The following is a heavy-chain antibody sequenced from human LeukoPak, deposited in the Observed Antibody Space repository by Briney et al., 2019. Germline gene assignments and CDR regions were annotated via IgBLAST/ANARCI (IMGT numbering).Heavy chain of an antibody. CDR1: GGSISSGDYY. Sequence: PSQTLSLTCTVSGGSISSGDYYWSWIRQPPGKGLGWIGYIYYSGSTYYNPSLKSRVTISVDTSKNQFSLKLSSVTAADTAVYYCARQRTTVFWAFDYWGQGTLVTVSS. J-gene: IGHJ4*02. CDR2: IYYSGST. D-gene: IGHD1-14*01. V-gene: IGHV4-30-4*01. CDR3: ARQRTTVFWAFDY.